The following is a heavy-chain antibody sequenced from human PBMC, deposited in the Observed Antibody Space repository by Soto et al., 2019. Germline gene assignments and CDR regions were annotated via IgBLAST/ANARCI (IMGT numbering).Heavy chain of an antibody. CDR1: GFTFSSYG. D-gene: IGHD6-19*01. CDR3: TRDPLIAVAAYDAFDI. Sequence: QVQLVESGGGVVQRGGSLRLSCAASGFTFSSYGMHWVRQAPGKGLEWVAVIWYDGSNKYYADSVKSRYTISRDDSKNTVYLQMISLGAGDTAVYYCTRDPLIAVAAYDAFDIWGQGTSVTVSS. J-gene: IGHJ3*02. V-gene: IGHV3-33*01. CDR2: IWYDGSNK.